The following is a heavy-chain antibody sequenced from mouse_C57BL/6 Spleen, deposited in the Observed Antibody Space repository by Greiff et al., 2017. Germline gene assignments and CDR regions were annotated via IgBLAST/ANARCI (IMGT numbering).Heavy chain of an antibody. D-gene: IGHD6-2*01. V-gene: IGHV1-39*01. CDR2: LNPNYGST. Sequence: VQLQQSGPELVKPGASVKISCKASGYSFTDYNMHWVKQSNGKSLEWIGVLNPNYGSTSYNQKFKGKATLTVDQSSSTAYMQLNSLTSEDSGVYDCAREWGEDSAVSLYFDVWGTGTTVTVSS. CDR1: GYSFTDYN. CDR3: AREWGEDSAVSLYFDV. J-gene: IGHJ1*03.